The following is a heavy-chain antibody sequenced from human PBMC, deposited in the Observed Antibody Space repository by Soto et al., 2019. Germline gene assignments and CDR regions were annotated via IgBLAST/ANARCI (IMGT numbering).Heavy chain of an antibody. J-gene: IGHJ3*01. V-gene: IGHV2-5*02. CDR3: AHAFGGTSWPNDAFDV. D-gene: IGHD2-2*01. Sequence: QITLKESGHTLVKPTQTLRLTCIFSGFSFSADGVAVGWIRQPPGKALEWLALIYWDDDTRYSPSLKSRLTITTDTAKNQVVLTKTNMDPVDTATYYCAHAFGGTSWPNDAFDVWGQGTVVTVSS. CDR2: IYWDDDT. CDR1: GFSFSADGVA.